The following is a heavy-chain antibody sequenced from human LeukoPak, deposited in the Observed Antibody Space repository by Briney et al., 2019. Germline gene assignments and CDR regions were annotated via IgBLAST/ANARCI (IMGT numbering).Heavy chain of an antibody. CDR2: HSASGGRT. CDR1: GFTFDNYA. J-gene: IGHJ4*02. V-gene: IGHV3-23*01. D-gene: IGHD6-13*01. CDR3: AGHVDSSWAGCDF. Sequence: PGGSLRLSCAASGFTFDNYAMTWVRQAPGKGLEWVSTHSASGGRTYYADSVKGRFTISKDNSKNMLYLQLNSLRADDTAVYYCAGHVDSSWAGCDFWGQGTLVTVSS.